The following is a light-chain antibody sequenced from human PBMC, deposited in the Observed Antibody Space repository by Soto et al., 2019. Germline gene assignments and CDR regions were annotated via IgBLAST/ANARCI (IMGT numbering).Light chain of an antibody. Sequence: DIQMTQSPSSLSASVGDRVTITCRASQCIAYYLNWFQQKPGKAPKLLIYAASSLQSGVPSRFSGSGSGTDFTLTISSLQPEDFATYYCQQSSNSPMYTFGQGTKLYVK. V-gene: IGKV1-39*01. CDR2: AAS. CDR3: QQSSNSPMYT. J-gene: IGKJ2*01. CDR1: QCIAYY.